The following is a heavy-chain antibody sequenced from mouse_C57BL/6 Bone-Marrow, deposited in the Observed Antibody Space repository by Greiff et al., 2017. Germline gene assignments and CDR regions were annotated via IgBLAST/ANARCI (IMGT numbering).Heavy chain of an antibody. J-gene: IGHJ2*01. CDR1: GYTFTSYW. CDR2: IDPSDSYT. V-gene: IGHV1-69*01. Sequence: QVQLQQPGSELVMPGASVKLSCKASGYTFTSYWMHWVKQRPGQGLEWIGEIDPSDSYTNYNQKFKGKFTLTVDKSSSTAYMQLSSLTSEDSAVYYCARSQLGHYFDYWGQGTTLTVSS. D-gene: IGHD4-1*02. CDR3: ARSQLGHYFDY.